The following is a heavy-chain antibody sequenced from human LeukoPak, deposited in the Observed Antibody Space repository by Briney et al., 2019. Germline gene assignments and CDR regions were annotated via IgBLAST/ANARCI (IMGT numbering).Heavy chain of an antibody. Sequence: SETLSLXCAVYGGSFSGYYWSWIRQPPGKGLEWIGSIYYSGSTYYNPSLKSRVTISVDTSKNQFSLKLSSVTAADTAVYYCARGTSGYSYGYRYYYYYYMDVWGKGTTVTVSS. D-gene: IGHD5-18*01. J-gene: IGHJ6*03. CDR2: IYYSGST. CDR3: ARGTSGYSYGYRYYYYYYMDV. V-gene: IGHV4-34*01. CDR1: GGSFSGYY.